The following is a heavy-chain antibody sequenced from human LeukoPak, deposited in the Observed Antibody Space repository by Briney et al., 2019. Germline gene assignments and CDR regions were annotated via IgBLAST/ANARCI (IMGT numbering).Heavy chain of an antibody. CDR2: ISSRSSTI. CDR3: TRDFGSGVVVTAIVD. D-gene: IGHD2-21*02. V-gene: IGHV3-48*04. CDR1: GFTFSSYS. J-gene: IGHJ4*02. Sequence: PGGSLRLSCTASGFTFSSYSLNWVRQAPGKGLEWVSYISSRSSTIYYADSVKGRFTISRDNAKNSLFLQMNSLRAEDTATYYCTRDFGSGVVVTAIVDWGQGTLVTVSS.